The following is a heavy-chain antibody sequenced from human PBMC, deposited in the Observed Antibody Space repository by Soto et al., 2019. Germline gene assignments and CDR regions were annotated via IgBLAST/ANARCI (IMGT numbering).Heavy chain of an antibody. CDR1: GGSISGYY. J-gene: IGHJ6*02. Sequence: PSETLSLTCTVSGGSISGYYLSWIRQPPGKGLEWIGYMYNTGSTAYNPSFKSRVTISVDTSKNQFSPKLNSVTAADTAVYYCARDLWGYCGTDCYPLDVWGQGTTVTVSS. CDR2: MYNTGST. V-gene: IGHV4-59*01. CDR3: ARDLWGYCGTDCYPLDV. D-gene: IGHD2-21*02.